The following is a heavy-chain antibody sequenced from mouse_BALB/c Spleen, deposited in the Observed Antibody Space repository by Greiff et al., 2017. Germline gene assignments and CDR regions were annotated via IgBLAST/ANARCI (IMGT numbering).Heavy chain of an antibody. CDR3: ARSGYYGSSSYAMDY. Sequence: VESGGGLVQPGGSRKLSCAASGFTFSSFGMHWVRQAPEKGLEWVAYISSGSSTIYYADTVKGRFTISRDNPKNTLFLQMTSLRSEDTAMYYCARSGYYGSSSYAMDYWGQGTSVTVSS. J-gene: IGHJ4*01. V-gene: IGHV5-17*02. D-gene: IGHD1-1*01. CDR2: ISSGSSTI. CDR1: GFTFSSFG.